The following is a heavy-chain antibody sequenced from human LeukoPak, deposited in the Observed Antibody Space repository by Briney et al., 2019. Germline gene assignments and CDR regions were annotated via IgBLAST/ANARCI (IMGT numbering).Heavy chain of an antibody. J-gene: IGHJ4*02. CDR1: GYTFRSYE. CDR3: ARGHYGGNRYFDI. V-gene: IGHV1-8*01. Sequence: ASVKVPCKASGYTFRSYEINWVRQAPGQGLEWVGWIHPNSGKTGYAQKFQGRVTMTRDTSTETAFMELSSLKFDDTAIFYCARGHYGGNRYFDIWGQGTLVTVPS. CDR2: IHPNSGKT. D-gene: IGHD4-23*01.